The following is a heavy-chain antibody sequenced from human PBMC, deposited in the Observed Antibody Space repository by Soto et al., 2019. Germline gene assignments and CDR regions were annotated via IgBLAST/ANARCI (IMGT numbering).Heavy chain of an antibody. J-gene: IGHJ2*01. V-gene: IGHV1-2*04. CDR3: ARLYGDYAWYFDL. CDR1: GYTFTGYY. Sequence: ASVKVSCKASGYTFTGYYMHWVRQAPGQGLEWMGWIDPNSGGTNYAQKFQGWVTMTRDTSISTAYMELSRLRSDDTAVYYCARLYGDYAWYFDLWGRGTLVTVS. D-gene: IGHD4-17*01. CDR2: IDPNSGGT.